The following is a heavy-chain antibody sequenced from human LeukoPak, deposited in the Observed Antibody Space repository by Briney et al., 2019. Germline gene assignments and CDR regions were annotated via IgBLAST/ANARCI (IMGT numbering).Heavy chain of an antibody. CDR3: ASVISRYYFDY. CDR2: IIPIFGTA. J-gene: IGHJ4*02. D-gene: IGHD2/OR15-2a*01. V-gene: IGHV1-69*13. CDR1: GGTFSSYA. Sequence: ASVKVSCKASGGTFSSYAISWVRQAPGQGLEWMGGIIPIFGTANYAQKFQGRVTITADESTSTAYMELSSLRSEDTAVYYCASVISRYYFDYWGQGTLVTVSS.